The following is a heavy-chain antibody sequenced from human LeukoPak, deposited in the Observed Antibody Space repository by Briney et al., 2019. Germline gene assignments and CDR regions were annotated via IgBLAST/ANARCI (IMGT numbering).Heavy chain of an antibody. CDR1: GFTFSSYA. V-gene: IGHV3-30*04. CDR3: ARMATLLQPIPGIPEY. D-gene: IGHD1-14*01. Sequence: GGSLRLSCAASGFTFSSYAMHWVRQAPGKGLEWVAVISYDGSNKYYADSVKGRFTISRDNAKNSLYLQMNSLRAEDTAVYYCARMATLLQPIPGIPEYWGQGALVTVSS. J-gene: IGHJ4*02. CDR2: ISYDGSNK.